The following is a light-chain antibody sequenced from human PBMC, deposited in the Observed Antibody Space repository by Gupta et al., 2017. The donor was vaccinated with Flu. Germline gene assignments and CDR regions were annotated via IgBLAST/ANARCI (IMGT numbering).Light chain of an antibody. J-gene: IGLJ3*02. V-gene: IGLV2-11*03. CDR1: STNIGTYNF. Sequence: SVTISCTGTSTNIGTYNFISWYQQHPGKAPRLMVYDVTKRPSGVPGRFSGSKSGNTASLTISGLQTEDEADYYCCSYAGTNSWVFGGGTKLTVL. CDR3: CSYAGTNSWV. CDR2: DVT.